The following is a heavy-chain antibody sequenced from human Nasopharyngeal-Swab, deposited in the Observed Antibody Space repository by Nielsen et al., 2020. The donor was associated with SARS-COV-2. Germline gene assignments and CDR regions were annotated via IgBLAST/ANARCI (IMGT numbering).Heavy chain of an antibody. Sequence: KVSCKGSGYSFTSYWIGWVRQLPGRDMEWMGIIYPDDSDTLYSPSFQGQVTISADKSINTAYLQFSSLKASDTAIYYCARGHPGVYYFDSWGQGTLVTFSS. CDR1: GYSFTSYW. V-gene: IGHV5-51*01. D-gene: IGHD3-10*01. CDR3: ARGHPGVYYFDS. J-gene: IGHJ4*02. CDR2: IYPDDSDT.